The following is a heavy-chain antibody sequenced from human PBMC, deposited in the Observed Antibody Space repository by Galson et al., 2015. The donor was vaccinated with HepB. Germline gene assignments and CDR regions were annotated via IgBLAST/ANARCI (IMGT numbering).Heavy chain of an antibody. V-gene: IGHV3-9*01. CDR3: AKEHHRGGKGASSTSGLFGYYYYGMDV. CDR1: GFTFDDYA. Sequence: SLRLSCAASGFTFDDYAMHWVRQAPGKGLEWVSGINWNSGSIDYADSVKGRFTISRDNAKNSLYLQMNSLRVEDTALYYCAKEHHRGGKGASSTSGLFGYYYYGMDVWGQGTTVTVSS. D-gene: IGHD2-2*01. CDR2: INWNSGSI. J-gene: IGHJ6*02.